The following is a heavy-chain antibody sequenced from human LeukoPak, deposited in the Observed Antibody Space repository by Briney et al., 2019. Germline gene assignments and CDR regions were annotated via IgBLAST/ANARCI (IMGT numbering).Heavy chain of an antibody. Sequence: GGSLRLSCAASGFTFSSYSMNWVRRAPGKGLEWVSYLSSGSSSIYYADSVKGRFTISRDNAKNSLYLQMNSLRAEDTAVYYCARARDNWNYPRYYYYMDVWGKGTTVTVSS. CDR2: LSSGSSSI. V-gene: IGHV3-48*04. CDR3: ARARDNWNYPRYYYYMDV. J-gene: IGHJ6*03. D-gene: IGHD1-7*01. CDR1: GFTFSSYS.